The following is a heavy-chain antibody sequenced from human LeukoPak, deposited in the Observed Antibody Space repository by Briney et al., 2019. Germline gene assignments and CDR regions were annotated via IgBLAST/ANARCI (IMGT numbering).Heavy chain of an antibody. J-gene: IGHJ6*02. CDR2: IIPNGGST. V-gene: IGHV1-46*01. CDR3: ARESGSYYGMDV. D-gene: IGHD1-26*01. CDR1: GYIFSNYY. Sequence: ASVKVSCKASGYIFSNYYMHWVRQAPGQGLEWMGIIIPNGGSTTYAQKFQGRVTMGSDTSTTTVYMELSSLRSADTAVYYCARESGSYYGMDVWGQGTTVTVSS.